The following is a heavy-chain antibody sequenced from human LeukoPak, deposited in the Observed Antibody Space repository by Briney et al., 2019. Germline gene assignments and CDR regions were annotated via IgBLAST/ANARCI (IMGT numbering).Heavy chain of an antibody. CDR1: GGSISSYY. J-gene: IGHJ3*02. CDR2: IYTSGST. D-gene: IGHD3-22*01. CDR3: ARHFDYYDSTSAFDI. Sequence: PSETLSLTCTVSGGSISSYYWSWIRKPPGKGLEWIGYIYTSGSTNYNPSLESRVTISVDTSKNQFSLKLSSVTAADTAVYYCARHFDYYDSTSAFDIWGQGTMVTVSS. V-gene: IGHV4-4*09.